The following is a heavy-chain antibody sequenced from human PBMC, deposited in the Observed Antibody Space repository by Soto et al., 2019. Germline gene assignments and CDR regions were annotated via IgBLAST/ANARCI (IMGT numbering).Heavy chain of an antibody. CDR3: ARDVGRNTIFGVVRGRFDP. CDR2: ISAYNCNT. CDR1: GYTFTSYG. Sequence: ASVKVSCKASGYTFTSYGISWVRQAPGQGLEWMGWISAYNCNTNYAQKLQGRVTMTTDTSTSTAYMELRSLRSDDTAVYYCARDVGRNTIFGVVRGRFDPWGQGTLVTVSS. J-gene: IGHJ5*02. V-gene: IGHV1-18*01. D-gene: IGHD3-3*01.